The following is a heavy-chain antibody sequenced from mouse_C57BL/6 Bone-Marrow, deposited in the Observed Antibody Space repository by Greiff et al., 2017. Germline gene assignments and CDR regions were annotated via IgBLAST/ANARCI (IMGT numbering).Heavy chain of an antibody. CDR2: INYDGSST. Sequence: EVKLVESEGGLVQPGSSMKLSCTASGFTFSDYYMAWVRQVPEKGLEWVANINYDGSSTYYLDSLKSRFIISRDNAKNILYLQMSSLKSEDTATYYCARGWGTVVATPWGFDVWGTGTTVTVSS. J-gene: IGHJ1*03. CDR1: GFTFSDYY. D-gene: IGHD1-1*01. V-gene: IGHV5-16*01. CDR3: ARGWGTVVATPWGFDV.